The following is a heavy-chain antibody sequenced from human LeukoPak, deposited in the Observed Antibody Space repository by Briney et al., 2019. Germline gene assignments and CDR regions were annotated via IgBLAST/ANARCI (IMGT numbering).Heavy chain of an antibody. CDR3: ARDLYYCGSGSNHDY. CDR1: GFTFSSYS. Sequence: GGSLRLSCAASGFTFSSYSMNWVRQAPGKGLEWVSYISSSSSTIYYADSVKGRFTISRDNAKNSLYLQMNSLRAEDTAVYYCARDLYYCGSGSNHDYWGQGTLVTVSS. D-gene: IGHD3-10*01. J-gene: IGHJ4*02. CDR2: ISSSSSTI. V-gene: IGHV3-48*01.